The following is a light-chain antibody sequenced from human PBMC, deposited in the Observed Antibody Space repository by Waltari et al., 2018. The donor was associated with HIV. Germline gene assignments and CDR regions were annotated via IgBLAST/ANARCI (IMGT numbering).Light chain of an antibody. CDR1: QSANDY. CDR2: QYS. Sequence: SFQLTQPPSVPVSPRPTAIIPCSGDQSANDYVCWYPKKPGQSPLQFSYQYSKRPSGISERFSGSNSGNTATLTISGAQALDEADYYCQAWHISAAVFGGGTKLTVL. J-gene: IGLJ2*01. V-gene: IGLV3-1*01. CDR3: QAWHISAAV.